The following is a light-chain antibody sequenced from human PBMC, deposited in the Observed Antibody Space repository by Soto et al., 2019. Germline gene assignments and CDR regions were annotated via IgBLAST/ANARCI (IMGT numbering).Light chain of an antibody. V-gene: IGKV3-11*01. CDR2: DAS. Sequence: EIVLTQSPATRSLSPGERATLSCRASQSVSSSLGWYQQKPGKAPRLLIYDASNRATGIPARFSGSGSGTDFTLTISSLEPEDFEVYYCQQRSNWPPVFGGGTKVDIK. J-gene: IGKJ4*01. CDR1: QSVSSS. CDR3: QQRSNWPPV.